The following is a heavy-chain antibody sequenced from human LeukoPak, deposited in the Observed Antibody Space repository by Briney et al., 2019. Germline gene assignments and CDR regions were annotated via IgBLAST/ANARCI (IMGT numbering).Heavy chain of an antibody. CDR3: AKGGAVAEPDY. CDR1: GFTFDDYA. Sequence: PGGSLRLSCAASGFTFDDYAMHWVRQAPGKCLEWVSGISWNSGSIGYADSVKGLFTISRDNAKNSLYLQMNSLRAEDTALYYCAKGGAVAEPDYWGQGTLVTVSS. J-gene: IGHJ4*02. V-gene: IGHV3-9*01. CDR2: ISWNSGSI. D-gene: IGHD6-19*01.